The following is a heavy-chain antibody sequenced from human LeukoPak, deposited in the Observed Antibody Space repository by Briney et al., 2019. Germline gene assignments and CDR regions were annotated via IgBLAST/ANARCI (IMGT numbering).Heavy chain of an antibody. V-gene: IGHV3-21*01. CDR1: GFTFSSYS. CDR2: ISSSSSYI. D-gene: IGHD3-9*01. CDR3: AREGLRYFDWLLNSFDY. J-gene: IGHJ4*02. Sequence: GGSLRLSCAASGFTFSSYSMNWVRQAPGKGLEWVSSISSSSSYIYYADSVKGRFTISRDNAKNSLYLQMNSLRAEDTAVYYCAREGLRYFDWLLNSFDYWGQGTLVTVSS.